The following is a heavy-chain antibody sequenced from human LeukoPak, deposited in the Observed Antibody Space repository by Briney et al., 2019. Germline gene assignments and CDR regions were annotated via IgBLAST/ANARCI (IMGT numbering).Heavy chain of an antibody. CDR2: ISWNGNSI. Sequence: PGGSLRLSCAASGFSFDDYAMHWVRQAPGKGLEWVSAISWNGNSIVYADSVKGRFSISRDNAKNTLYLQMSSLRAEDTAVYYCARDRGPRTGFMVREAYDYWGQGTLVTVSS. V-gene: IGHV3-9*01. CDR1: GFSFDDYA. D-gene: IGHD3-10*01. CDR3: ARDRGPRTGFMVREAYDY. J-gene: IGHJ4*02.